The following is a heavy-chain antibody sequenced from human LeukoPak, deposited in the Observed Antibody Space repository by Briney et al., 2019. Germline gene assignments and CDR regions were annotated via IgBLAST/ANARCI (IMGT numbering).Heavy chain of an antibody. Sequence: SETLSLTCAVSGGSVSSGRYSWSWIRQPPGKGLEWIGYIYYSASRYYNPSLKSRVTISVDTSKNQFSLKLSSVTAADTAVYYCARVRPGSGSLYDYYYYMDVWGKGTTVTVSS. V-gene: IGHV4-30-4*07. CDR1: GGSVSSGRYS. CDR2: IYYSASR. J-gene: IGHJ6*03. D-gene: IGHD2-15*01. CDR3: ARVRPGSGSLYDYYYYMDV.